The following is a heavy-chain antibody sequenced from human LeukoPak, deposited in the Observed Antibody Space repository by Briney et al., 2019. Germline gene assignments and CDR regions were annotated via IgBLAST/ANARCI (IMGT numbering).Heavy chain of an antibody. CDR2: IYYSGST. V-gene: IGHV4-39*01. Sequence: PSETLSLTCTVSGGSISSSSYYWGWIRQPPGKGLEWIGSIYYSGSTYYNPSLKSRVTISVDTSKNQFSLKLSSVTAADMAVYYCARRGVLTGLFYWGQGTLVTVSS. D-gene: IGHD3-9*01. J-gene: IGHJ4*02. CDR1: GGSISSSSYY. CDR3: ARRGVLTGLFY.